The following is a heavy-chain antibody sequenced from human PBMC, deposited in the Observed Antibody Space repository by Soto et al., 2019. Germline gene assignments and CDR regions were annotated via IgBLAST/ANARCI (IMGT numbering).Heavy chain of an antibody. CDR2: ISWNSGSI. Sequence: EVPLVESGGGLVQPGRSLRLSCAASGFTFDDYAMHWVRQAPGKGLEWVSGISWNSGSIGYADSVKGRFTISRDNAKNSLYLQMNSLRAEDTALYYCAKGSGWHGDGFDYWGQGTLVTVSS. J-gene: IGHJ4*02. CDR3: AKGSGWHGDGFDY. V-gene: IGHV3-9*01. CDR1: GFTFDDYA. D-gene: IGHD6-19*01.